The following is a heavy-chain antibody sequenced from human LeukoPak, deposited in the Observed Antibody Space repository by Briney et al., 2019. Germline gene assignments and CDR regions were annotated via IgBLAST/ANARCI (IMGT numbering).Heavy chain of an antibody. Sequence: QSSETLSLTCSVSGGSVNSTRYYWGWLRQSPEKGLEWIVTIFYTGSTHYNPSLKRRLSISVDMSNNHFSLKLTSVTAADTARYYCARHSPYSWNDGFGYFDPWGQGILVTVSS. CDR1: GGSVNSTRYY. CDR2: IFYTGST. D-gene: IGHD1-1*01. CDR3: ARHSPYSWNDGFGYFDP. J-gene: IGHJ5*02. V-gene: IGHV4-39*01.